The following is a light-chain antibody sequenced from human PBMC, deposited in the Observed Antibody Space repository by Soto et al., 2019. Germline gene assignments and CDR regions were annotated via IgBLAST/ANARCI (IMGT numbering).Light chain of an antibody. CDR1: QSVSSY. CDR3: QQRSNWPG. V-gene: IGKV3-11*01. Sequence: EIVLTQSPATLSLSPGERATLSCRASQSVSSYLAWYQQKPGQAPRLLIYDASNRATGIPARFSGSGSGTDSTLAISSLEPEDFAVYYCQQRSNWPGFGGGTKVAIK. J-gene: IGKJ4*02. CDR2: DAS.